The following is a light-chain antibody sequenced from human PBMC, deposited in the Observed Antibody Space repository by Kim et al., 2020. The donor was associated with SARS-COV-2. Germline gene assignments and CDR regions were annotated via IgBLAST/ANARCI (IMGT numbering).Light chain of an antibody. CDR1: QSVTSHY. V-gene: IGKV3-20*01. CDR2: GAS. Sequence: FPPGERATLSCRASQSVTSHYLAWYQQKPGQAPSLVIYGASSRPTGIPDRFSGSGSGTDFTLTISRLEPEDSAVFYCQQYGGSHWTFGQGTKLEI. CDR3: QQYGGSHWT. J-gene: IGKJ1*01.